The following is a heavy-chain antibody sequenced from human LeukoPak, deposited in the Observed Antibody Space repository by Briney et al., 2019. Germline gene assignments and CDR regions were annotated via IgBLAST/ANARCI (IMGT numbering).Heavy chain of an antibody. D-gene: IGHD3-3*01. J-gene: IGHJ4*02. CDR1: GYTFTSYY. Sequence: ASVKVSCKASGYTFTSYYMHWVRQAPGQGLEWMGIINPSGGSTSYAQKFQGRVTMTRDRSTSTVYMELSSLRSEDTAVYYCARAPPYDFWSGYYLYWGQGTLVPVSS. CDR3: ARAPPYDFWSGYYLY. CDR2: INPSGGST. V-gene: IGHV1-46*01.